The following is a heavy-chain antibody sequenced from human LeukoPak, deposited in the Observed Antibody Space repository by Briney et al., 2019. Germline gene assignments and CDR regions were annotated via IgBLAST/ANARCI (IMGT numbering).Heavy chain of an antibody. CDR2: INYDVAYT. D-gene: IGHD1-1*01. Sequence: QPGRCLRPSWAPTGPLFTMDVTSWVCQAPGEGLGWVSDINYDVAYTNYAHSVKGRFTISRDNSKHRLYLRITLRTAEDTPINSCARWGVDKGDWRHYVDYWGQGRLVIVSS. CDR1: GPLFTMDV. J-gene: IGHJ4*02. V-gene: IGHV3-23*01. CDR3: ARWGVDKGDWRHYVDY.